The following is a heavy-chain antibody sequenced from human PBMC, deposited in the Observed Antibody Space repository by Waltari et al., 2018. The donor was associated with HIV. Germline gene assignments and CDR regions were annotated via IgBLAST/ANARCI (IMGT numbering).Heavy chain of an antibody. J-gene: IGHJ4*02. Sequence: QVQLVQSGAEVKKPGSSVKVSCKASGGAFSSYTINWVRKAPGQGLEWLGRIIPMSNTPNNAQKFQGRVTITADKSTSTVYMELTSLRSDDTAVYYCASARETMGVDFDSWGLGTLVTVSS. V-gene: IGHV1-69*08. D-gene: IGHD3-16*01. CDR3: ASARETMGVDFDS. CDR1: GGAFSSYT. CDR2: IIPMSNTP.